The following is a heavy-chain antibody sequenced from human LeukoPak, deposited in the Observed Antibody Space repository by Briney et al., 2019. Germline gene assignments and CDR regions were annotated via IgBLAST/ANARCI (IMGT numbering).Heavy chain of an antibody. CDR1: GFTFSSYS. Sequence: GGSLSLSCAASGFTFSSYSMNWVRQAPGKGLEWVSAISSSSSYIHYADSVKGRFTISRDNAKNSLYLQMNSLRADDTAVYYCARDSSGWYHGMDVLGQGTTVTVSS. CDR3: ARDSSGWYHGMDV. V-gene: IGHV3-21*01. J-gene: IGHJ6*02. CDR2: ISSSSSYI. D-gene: IGHD6-19*01.